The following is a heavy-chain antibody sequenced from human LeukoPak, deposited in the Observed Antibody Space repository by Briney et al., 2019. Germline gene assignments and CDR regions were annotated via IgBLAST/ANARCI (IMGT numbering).Heavy chain of an antibody. V-gene: IGHV4-34*01. CDR3: ARVFRVIEYSSSPVHYGMDV. CDR1: GGSFSGYY. J-gene: IGHJ6*02. CDR2: INHSGST. D-gene: IGHD6-6*01. Sequence: PSETLSLTCAAYGGSFSGYYWSWIRQPPGKGLEWIGEINHSGSTNYNPSLKSRVTISVDTSKNQFSLKLSSVTAADTAVYYCARVFRVIEYSSSPVHYGMDVWGQGTTVTVSS.